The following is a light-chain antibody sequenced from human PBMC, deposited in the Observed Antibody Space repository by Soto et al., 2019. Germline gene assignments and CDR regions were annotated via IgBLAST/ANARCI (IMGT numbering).Light chain of an antibody. V-gene: IGLV2-14*01. CDR3: SSYTSRSTLVV. CDR1: VSDVGSYDW. CDR2: EVT. Sequence: QSALTQPASVSGSPGQSITISCTGTVSDVGSYDWVSWYQQHPGKAPKLIIYEVTKRTSGISNRFSGSKSGNTASLTISGLQAEDEADYHCSSYTSRSTLVVFGGGTQLTVL. J-gene: IGLJ2*01.